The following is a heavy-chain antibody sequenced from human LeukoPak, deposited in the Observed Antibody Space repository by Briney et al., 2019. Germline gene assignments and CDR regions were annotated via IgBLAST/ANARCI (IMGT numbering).Heavy chain of an antibody. V-gene: IGHV4-34*01. CDR1: GGSFSGYY. Sequence: SETLSLTCAVYGGSFSGYYWSWIRQPPGKGLEWIGEINHSGSTNYNPSLKSRVTISVDTSKNQFSLKLNSVTAADTAVYHCARGIHIAAAGRRALGYWGQGTLVTVSS. CDR3: ARGIHIAAAGRRALGY. D-gene: IGHD6-13*01. CDR2: INHSGST. J-gene: IGHJ4*02.